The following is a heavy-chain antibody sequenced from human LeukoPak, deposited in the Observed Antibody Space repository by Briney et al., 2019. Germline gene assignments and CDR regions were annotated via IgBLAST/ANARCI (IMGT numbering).Heavy chain of an antibody. V-gene: IGHV3-23*01. Sequence: GGSLRLSCAASGFTFSSYWMHWVRQAPGKGLEWVSAISGSGDNTYYPDSVKGRFTISRDNSKNTLYLQMSSLTAKDTAVYYCAKDRSIGTYYTFDSWGQGTLVTVSS. D-gene: IGHD1-26*01. J-gene: IGHJ4*02. CDR3: AKDRSIGTYYTFDS. CDR2: ISGSGDNT. CDR1: GFTFSSYW.